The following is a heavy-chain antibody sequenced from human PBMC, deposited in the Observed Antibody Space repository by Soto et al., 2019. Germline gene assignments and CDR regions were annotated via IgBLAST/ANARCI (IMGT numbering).Heavy chain of an antibody. CDR3: AKPTDIAVVIDGRFDC. Sequence: VGSLRLSCVSSVFSFSSYAMSWVRQAPGKGLEWVSALSVSLDNTHYADSVKGRFTISRDDYKNTLYLQMNSLRVEDTAVYYCAKPTDIAVVIDGRFDCWGQGTLVTVSS. J-gene: IGHJ4*02. CDR2: LSVSLDNT. D-gene: IGHD2-15*01. V-gene: IGHV3-23*01. CDR1: VFSFSSYA.